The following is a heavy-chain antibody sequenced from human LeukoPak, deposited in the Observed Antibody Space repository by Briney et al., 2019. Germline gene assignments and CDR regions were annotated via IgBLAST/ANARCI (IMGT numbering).Heavy chain of an antibody. V-gene: IGHV3-11*01. D-gene: IGHD2-2*01. J-gene: IGHJ4*02. CDR3: ASTRMFDH. Sequence: PGGSLRLSCGASGFTFSDYHMSWIRLAPGKGLEWVSYISSNGSIINYADSVKGRFTISRDNAKNSLYLQMNSLRVEDTAVYYCASTRMFDHWGQGTLVTVSS. CDR1: GFTFSDYH. CDR2: ISSNGSII.